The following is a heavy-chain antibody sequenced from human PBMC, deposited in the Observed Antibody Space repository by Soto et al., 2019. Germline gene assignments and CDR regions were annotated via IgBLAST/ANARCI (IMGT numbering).Heavy chain of an antibody. J-gene: IGHJ4*02. Sequence: EVQLVESGGGSVQPGGSLRLSCAASGFTFSSYWMHWVRQAPGKGLVWVSRINSDGSSTSYADSGKGRFTISRDNAKNALYLQMNSLRAEDTAVYYCVRTSLVVAAATREDYWGQGTLVTVSS. CDR2: INSDGSST. V-gene: IGHV3-74*01. D-gene: IGHD2-15*01. CDR1: GFTFSSYW. CDR3: VRTSLVVAAATREDY.